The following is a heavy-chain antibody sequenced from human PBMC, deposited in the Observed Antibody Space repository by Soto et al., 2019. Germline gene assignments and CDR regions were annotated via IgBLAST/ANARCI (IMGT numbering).Heavy chain of an antibody. J-gene: IGHJ6*02. V-gene: IGHV3-21*01. CDR2: ISSSSSYI. D-gene: IGHD4-17*01. CDR3: ARSTYGGPGGMDV. CDR1: GFTFSSYS. Sequence: EVQLVESGGGLVKPGGSLRLSCAASGFTFSSYSMNWVRQAPGKGLEWVSSISSSSSYIYYADSVKGRFTISRDNAKKSLYLQTKSRVGGDTAVYYWARSTYGGPGGMDVWGQGTTVTVSS.